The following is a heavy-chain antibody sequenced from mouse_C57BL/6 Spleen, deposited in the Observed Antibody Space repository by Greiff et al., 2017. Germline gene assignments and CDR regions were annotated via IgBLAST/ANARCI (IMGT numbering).Heavy chain of an antibody. J-gene: IGHJ3*01. CDR2: INPSTGGT. CDR3: ASPNWADGTWFAY. D-gene: IGHD4-1*01. V-gene: IGHV1-42*01. CDR1: GYSFTGYY. Sequence: EVQLQQSGPELVKPGASVKISCKASGYSFTGYYMNWVKQSPEKSLEWIGEINPSTGGTTYNQKFKAKATLTVDKSSSTAYMQLKSLTSEDSAVYYCASPNWADGTWFAYWGQGTLVTVSA.